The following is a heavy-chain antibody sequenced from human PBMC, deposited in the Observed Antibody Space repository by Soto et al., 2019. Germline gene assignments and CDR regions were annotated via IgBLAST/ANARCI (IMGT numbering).Heavy chain of an antibody. D-gene: IGHD3-10*01. V-gene: IGHV1-69*01. CDR3: AAELGFGKLSVV. CDR2: IIPLFGTT. Sequence: QVQVVQSGVEVRRPGSSVKVSCKASGDTFKNCVISWVRQAPGQGLEWMGGIIPLFGTTDFAQRFQGRLTITTDESTTTPYMDLSRLRSEDTATYYCAAELGFGKLSVVWGQGTTVIVSS. J-gene: IGHJ6*02. CDR1: GDTFKNCV.